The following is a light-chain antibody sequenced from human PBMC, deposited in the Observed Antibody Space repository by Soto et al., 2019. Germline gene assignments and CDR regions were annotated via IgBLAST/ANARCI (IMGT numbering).Light chain of an antibody. Sequence: EVVLTQSPVTLALSPGERATLSCRASQNVDIYVAWYQQKPGQAPRLLIYDASNRATGIPARFSGSGSGTDFPLTIGSLEPEDFAVYYCQQRKGWPPLTCGGGTKVEIK. CDR2: DAS. CDR3: QQRKGWPPLT. CDR1: QNVDIY. J-gene: IGKJ4*01. V-gene: IGKV3-11*01.